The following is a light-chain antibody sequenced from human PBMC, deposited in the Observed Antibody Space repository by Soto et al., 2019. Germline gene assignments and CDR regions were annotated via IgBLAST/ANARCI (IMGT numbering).Light chain of an antibody. J-gene: IGKJ4*01. CDR1: QSISTY. CDR3: QKYNNAPLT. V-gene: IGKV1-39*01. CDR2: DAS. Sequence: DIQMTQSPSSLSASVGDRVTITCRASQSISTYLNWYQQKPGKAPRLLIYDASSLESGVPSRFSGSGSGTEFTLTISSLQPDDFATYYCQKYNNAPLTFGGGTKVDIK.